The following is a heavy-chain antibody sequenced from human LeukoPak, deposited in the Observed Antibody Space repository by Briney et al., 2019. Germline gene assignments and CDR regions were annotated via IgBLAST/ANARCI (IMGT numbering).Heavy chain of an antibody. J-gene: IGHJ5*02. CDR2: IDPSGSCT. Sequence: GESLKISCKGSGYSFTSYWISWVRQMPGKGLEWMGRIDPSGSCTNYSASFQGHVTISADKSISTAYLQWSSLKASDTAMYYCARQVTMVRGVIGFDPWGQGTLVTVSS. V-gene: IGHV5-10-1*01. D-gene: IGHD3-10*01. CDR3: ARQVTMVRGVIGFDP. CDR1: GYSFTSYW.